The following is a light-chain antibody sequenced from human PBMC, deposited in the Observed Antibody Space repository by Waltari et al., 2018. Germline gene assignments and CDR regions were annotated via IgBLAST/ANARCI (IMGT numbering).Light chain of an antibody. CDR1: QSVLYSSNNKNY. J-gene: IGKJ4*01. CDR2: WAS. CDR3: QQYDSAPLT. V-gene: IGKV4-1*01. Sequence: DIVMTQSPDSLAVSLGERATINCKSSQSVLYSSNNKNYLAWYQQKPGRPPNLLIYWASTRESGVPDRFSGSGSGTDFTLTISSLQAEDVAVYYCQQYDSAPLTFGGGTRVEIK.